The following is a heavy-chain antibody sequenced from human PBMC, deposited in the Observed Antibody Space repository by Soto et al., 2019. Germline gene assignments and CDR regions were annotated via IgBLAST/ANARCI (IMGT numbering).Heavy chain of an antibody. CDR2: IYYCGSN. Sequence: QLQLQDSGPGLVKPSETLSLTCTVSGGSISSSSYYWGWIRKPPGKGLQWLGSIYYCGSNYYNPSLKSRVTISGDTAKNQFSLKLSSVTAADTAVYYCARHWCGSGPDYWGQGTLVTVSS. D-gene: IGHD6-19*01. CDR1: GGSISSSSYY. J-gene: IGHJ4*02. V-gene: IGHV4-39*01. CDR3: ARHWCGSGPDY.